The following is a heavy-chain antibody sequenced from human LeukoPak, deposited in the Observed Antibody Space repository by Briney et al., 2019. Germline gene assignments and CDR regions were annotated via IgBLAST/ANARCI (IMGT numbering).Heavy chain of an antibody. V-gene: IGHV4-59*01. CDR3: AALYSSSWYYFDY. CDR1: GGSISSYY. D-gene: IGHD6-13*01. Sequence: SETLSLTCTVSGGSISSYYWSWIRQPPGKGLEWIGYIYYSGSTNYNPSLKSRVTISVDTSKNQFSLKLSSVTAADTAAYYCAALYSSSWYYFDYWGQGTLVTVSS. J-gene: IGHJ4*02. CDR2: IYYSGST.